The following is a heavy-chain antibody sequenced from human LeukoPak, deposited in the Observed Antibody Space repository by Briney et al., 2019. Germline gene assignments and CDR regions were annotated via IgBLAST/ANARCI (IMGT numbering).Heavy chain of an antibody. J-gene: IGHJ4*02. V-gene: IGHV4-4*07. CDR3: ARERPGYYYDSSGYYGGGDFDY. D-gene: IGHD3-22*01. Sequence: SETLSLTCSVSGGSISSYYWSWIRQPAGKGLEWIGRICTSGSTNYNPSLKSRVTMSVDTSKNQFSLKLSSVTAADTAVYYCARERPGYYYDSSGYYGGGDFDYWGQGTLVTVPS. CDR2: ICTSGST. CDR1: GGSISSYY.